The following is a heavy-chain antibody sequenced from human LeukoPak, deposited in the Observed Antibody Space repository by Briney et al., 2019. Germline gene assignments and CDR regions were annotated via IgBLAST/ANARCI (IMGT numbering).Heavy chain of an antibody. D-gene: IGHD5-18*01. V-gene: IGHV4-4*08. CDR3: ARDVRYSYGRKDFDY. CDR2: SHNSGST. Sequence: SETLSLTCSVSGGSISSYYWSWIRQPPGKGLEWIGYSHNSGSTNYNPSLKSRVTISVDTSKNQFSLKVNSVTAADTAVYYCARDVRYSYGRKDFDYWGQGTLVTASS. CDR1: GGSISSYY. J-gene: IGHJ4*02.